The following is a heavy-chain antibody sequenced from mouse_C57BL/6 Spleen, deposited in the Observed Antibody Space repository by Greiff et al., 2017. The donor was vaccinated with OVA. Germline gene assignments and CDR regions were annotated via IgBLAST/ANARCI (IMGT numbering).Heavy chain of an antibody. Sequence: QVQLQQPGAELVKPGASVKMSCKASGYTFTSYWITWAKQRPGQGLEWIGDIYPGSGSTNYNEKFKSKATLTVDTSSSTAYMQLSSLTSEDSAVYYCARGPHYYGSSMDYWGQGTSVTVSS. CDR3: ARGPHYYGSSMDY. CDR2: IYPGSGST. J-gene: IGHJ4*01. V-gene: IGHV1-55*01. D-gene: IGHD1-1*01. CDR1: GYTFTSYW.